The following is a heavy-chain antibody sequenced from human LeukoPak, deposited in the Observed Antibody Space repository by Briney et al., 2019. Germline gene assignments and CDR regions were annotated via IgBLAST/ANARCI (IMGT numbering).Heavy chain of an antibody. CDR2: INHSGST. CDR1: GGSFSGYY. J-gene: IGHJ6*03. V-gene: IGHV4-34*01. D-gene: IGHD1-1*01. Sequence: SETLSPTCAVYGGSFSGYYWSWIRQPPGKGLEWIGEINHSGSTNYNPSLKSRVTISVDTSKNQFSLKLSSVTAADTAVYYCARGQLERPYCYYYYMDVWGKGTTVTVSS. CDR3: ARGQLERPYCYYYYMDV.